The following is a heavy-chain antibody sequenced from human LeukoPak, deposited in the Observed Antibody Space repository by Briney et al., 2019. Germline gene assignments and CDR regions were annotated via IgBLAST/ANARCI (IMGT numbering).Heavy chain of an antibody. CDR2: FHNSGTS. CDR1: DDSISDYY. CDR3: TRGAGWLIDY. V-gene: IGHV4-59*01. J-gene: IGHJ4*02. Sequence: SETLSLTCTVSDDSISDYYRGWIRQPPGKGLEWIGYFHNSGTSTYNPSLKSRVTISADTSKNQFSLKLNSLTTVDTAAYYCTRGAGWLIDYWGQGILVTVSS. D-gene: IGHD3-16*01.